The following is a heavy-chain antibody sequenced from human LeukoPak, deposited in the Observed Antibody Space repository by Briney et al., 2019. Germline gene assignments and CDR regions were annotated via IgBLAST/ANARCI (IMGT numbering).Heavy chain of an antibody. D-gene: IGHD3-10*01. CDR3: ARGRNTMVRGAIGAETRYYYSYYMDV. J-gene: IGHJ6*03. Sequence: SETLSLTCAVYGGSFSGYYWCWSRLPQGTGLRLMGNTTINASTSYNPSPTLQVIISVDTSKNHFSLKLRSVTAADTALYYCARGRNTMVRGAIGAETRYYYSYYMDVWGKGTTVTVSS. V-gene: IGHV4-34*01. CDR2: TTINAST. CDR1: GGSFSGYY.